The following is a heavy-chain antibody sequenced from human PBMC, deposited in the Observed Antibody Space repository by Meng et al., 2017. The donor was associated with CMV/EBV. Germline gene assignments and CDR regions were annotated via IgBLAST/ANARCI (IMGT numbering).Heavy chain of an antibody. J-gene: IGHJ4*02. CDR1: GDTHSKYV. CDR2: IIPIFGTA. CDR3: ASLRNMVRGGGYFDY. Sequence: SVKVSCKASGDTHSKYVTSWVRQAPGQGLEWMGGIIPIFGTANYAQKFQGRVTITTDESTSTAYMELSSLRSEDTAVYYCASLRNMVRGGGYFDYWGQGTLVTVSS. V-gene: IGHV1-69*05. D-gene: IGHD3-10*01.